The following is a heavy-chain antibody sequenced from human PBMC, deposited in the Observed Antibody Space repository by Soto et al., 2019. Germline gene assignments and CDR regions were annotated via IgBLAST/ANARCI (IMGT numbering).Heavy chain of an antibody. Sequence: SVTLPLTCGVSGGSISGRGDCWSWIRPPPGKGLEWIGYIYHSGSTYYNPSLKSRVTISVDRSKNQFSLKLSSVTAADTAVYYCARGGVDYYDSSGYYFSPYYFDYWGQGTLVTVSS. CDR1: GGSISGRGDC. CDR2: IYHSGST. J-gene: IGHJ4*02. CDR3: ARGGVDYYDSSGYYFSPYYFDY. D-gene: IGHD3-22*01. V-gene: IGHV4-30-2*01.